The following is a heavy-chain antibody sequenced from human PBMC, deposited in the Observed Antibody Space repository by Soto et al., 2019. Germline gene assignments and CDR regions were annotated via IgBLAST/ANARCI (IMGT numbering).Heavy chain of an antibody. J-gene: IGHJ4*02. D-gene: IGHD3-22*01. CDR2: IYYSGST. V-gene: IGHV4-61*01. Sequence: SETLSLTCTVSGGSVSSGSYYWSRIRQPPGKGLEWIGYIYYSGSTNYNPSLKSRVTISVDTSKNQFSLKLSSVTAADTAVYYCARVTYYYDSSGYRAPSTFDYWGQGTLVTVSS. CDR1: GGSVSSGSYY. CDR3: ARVTYYYDSSGYRAPSTFDY.